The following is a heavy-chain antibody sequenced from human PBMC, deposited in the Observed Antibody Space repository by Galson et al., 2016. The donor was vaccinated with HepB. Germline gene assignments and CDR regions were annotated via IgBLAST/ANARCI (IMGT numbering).Heavy chain of an antibody. CDR1: GGSISSSNYY. Sequence: TLSLTCIVSGGSISSSNYYWGWVRQPPGKGLEWIGNVYYRGATYYNPSLKRRVTISIDTSKNEFSLSLKSVTAADTAVYYCARVVFGSVLIGHFDPWGQGALVTVSS. V-gene: IGHV4-39*07. CDR2: VYYRGAT. CDR3: ARVVFGSVLIGHFDP. J-gene: IGHJ5*02. D-gene: IGHD3-10*01.